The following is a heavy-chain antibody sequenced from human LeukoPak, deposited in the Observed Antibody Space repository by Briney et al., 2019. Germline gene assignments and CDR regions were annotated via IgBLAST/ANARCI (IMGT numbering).Heavy chain of an antibody. CDR3: AGTYMDV. CDR1: GFTFSSYS. Sequence: KPGGSLRLSCAASGFTFSSYSMHWVRQAPGKGLEWMGWINPNSGGTNYAQKFQGRVTMTRDTSISTAYMELSRLRSDETAVYYWAGTYMDVWGKGTTVTVSS. J-gene: IGHJ6*03. CDR2: INPNSGGT. V-gene: IGHV1-2*02.